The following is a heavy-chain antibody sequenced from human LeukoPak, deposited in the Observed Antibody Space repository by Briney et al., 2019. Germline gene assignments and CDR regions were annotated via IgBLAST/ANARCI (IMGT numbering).Heavy chain of an antibody. J-gene: IGHJ5*02. D-gene: IGHD2-2*02. CDR1: GGTFSSYA. Sequence: GSSVKVSCKASGGTFSSYAIRWVRPAPGQGLEWMGRIIPILGIANYAQKFQGRVTITADRSTSTAYMELSSLRSEDTAVYYCARGLTYQLLYGRFDPWGQGTLVTVSS. CDR3: ARGLTYQLLYGRFDP. V-gene: IGHV1-69*04. CDR2: IIPILGIA.